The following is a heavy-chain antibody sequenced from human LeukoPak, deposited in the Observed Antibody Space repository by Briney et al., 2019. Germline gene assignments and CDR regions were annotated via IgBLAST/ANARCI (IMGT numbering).Heavy chain of an antibody. CDR3: ARQSVG. V-gene: IGHV3-66*04. CDR1: GFTFSSYW. CDR2: IYSGGST. J-gene: IGHJ4*02. Sequence: GGSLRLSCAASGFTFSSYWMSWVRQAPGKGLEWVSVIYSGGSTYYADSVKGRFTISRDNSKNTLYLQMNSLRAEDTAVYYCARQSVGWGQGTLVTVSS.